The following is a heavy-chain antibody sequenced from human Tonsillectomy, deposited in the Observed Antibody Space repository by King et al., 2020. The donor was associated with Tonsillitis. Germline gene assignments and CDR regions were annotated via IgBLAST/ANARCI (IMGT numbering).Heavy chain of an antibody. D-gene: IGHD5-18*01. CDR1: GFTVSSNY. V-gene: IGHV3-53*04. J-gene: IGHJ6*04. CDR2: IYSCGST. Sequence: VQLVESGGGLVQPGGSLRLSCAASGFTVSSNYMSWVRQAPGKGLEWVLVIYSCGSTYYADSVRGRFTISRHNSKNTLYLQMNSLRAEDTAVYYCARGPDTLDVWGKGTTVTVSS. CDR3: ARGPDTLDV.